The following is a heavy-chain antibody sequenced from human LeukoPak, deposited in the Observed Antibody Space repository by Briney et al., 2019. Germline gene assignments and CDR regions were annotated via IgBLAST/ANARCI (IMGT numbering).Heavy chain of an antibody. CDR2: ITHSGNT. D-gene: IGHD2-2*01. Sequence: PGGSLRLSCAAPGFTVSSNYMSWVRQPPGKGLEWIGEITHSGNTNYNPSLKSRVTMSLDTSKTQFSLKLSSVTAADTAVYYCARGNLVVVPAANRAYSYMDVWGKGTTVTVSS. CDR3: ARGNLVVVPAANRAYSYMDV. V-gene: IGHV4-34*01. CDR1: GFTVSSNY. J-gene: IGHJ6*03.